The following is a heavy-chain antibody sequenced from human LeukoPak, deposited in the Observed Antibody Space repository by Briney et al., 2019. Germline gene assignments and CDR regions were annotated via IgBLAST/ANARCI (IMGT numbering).Heavy chain of an antibody. V-gene: IGHV3-23*01. CDR1: GFTFSSYG. CDR3: AKDPLSGYYYGYFDH. J-gene: IGHJ4*02. CDR2: ISGSGGST. D-gene: IGHD3-22*01. Sequence: GGSLRLSCAASGFTFSSYGMSWVRQVPGKGLEWVSAISGSGGSTYYADSVKGRFTISRDNSKNTLYLQMNSLRAEDTAVYYCAKDPLSGYYYGYFDHWGQGTLVTVSS.